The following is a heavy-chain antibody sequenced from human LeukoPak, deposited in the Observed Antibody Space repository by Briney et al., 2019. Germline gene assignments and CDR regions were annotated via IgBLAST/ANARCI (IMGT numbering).Heavy chain of an antibody. CDR1: GYTFTSYG. CDR3: ARGRKPRYCSGGSCYYYYYYMDV. D-gene: IGHD2-15*01. CDR2: ISAYNGNT. V-gene: IGHV1-18*01. J-gene: IGHJ6*03. Sequence: ASVKVSCKASGYTFTSYGISWVRQAPGQGLEWMGWISAYNGNTNYAQKLQGRVTMTTDTSTSTAYMELRSLRSDDTAVYYCARGRKPRYCSGGSCYYYYYYMDVWGKGTTVTVSS.